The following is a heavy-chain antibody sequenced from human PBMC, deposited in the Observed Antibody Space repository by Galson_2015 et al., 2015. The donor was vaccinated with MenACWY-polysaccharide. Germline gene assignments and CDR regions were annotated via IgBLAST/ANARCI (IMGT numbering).Heavy chain of an antibody. Sequence: SVKVSCKASGYTFTSYEINWVRQAPGQGLEWMGWMNPNSGNIGYAQKFLGKFTMTRDTSIGTAYMELNDLRPEHTAVYYCARAGYKASAYWGQGTLVTVSS. D-gene: IGHD5-18*01. J-gene: IGHJ4*02. CDR1: GYTFTSYE. CDR2: MNPNSGNI. V-gene: IGHV1-8*01. CDR3: ARAGYKASAY.